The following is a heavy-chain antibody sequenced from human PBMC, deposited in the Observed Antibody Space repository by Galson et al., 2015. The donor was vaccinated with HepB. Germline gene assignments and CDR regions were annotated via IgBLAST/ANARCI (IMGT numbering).Heavy chain of an antibody. D-gene: IGHD7-27*01. Sequence: SVTVSCKASGYTFTRYYMHWVRQAPGQGLEWMGIINPTGGSTNYAQKFQGRVTMTRDTSTSTVYMELSSLRSDDTAVYYCARAPNRGAFDIWGQGTMVTVSS. J-gene: IGHJ3*02. CDR3: ARAPNRGAFDI. V-gene: IGHV1-46*03. CDR2: INPTGGST. CDR1: GYTFTRYY.